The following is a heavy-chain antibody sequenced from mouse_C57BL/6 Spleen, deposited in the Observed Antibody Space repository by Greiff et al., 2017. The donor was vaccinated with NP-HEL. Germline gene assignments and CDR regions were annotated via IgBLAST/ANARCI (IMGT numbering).Heavy chain of an antibody. CDR2: IDPSDSYT. Sequence: QVQLQQPGAELVKPGASVKLSCKASGYTFTSYWMQWVKQRPGQGLEWIGEIDPSDSYTNYNQKFKGKATLTVDTSSSTAYMQLSSLTSEDSAVYYCARWDSSGYYFDYWGQGTTLTVSS. CDR3: ARWDSSGYYFDY. D-gene: IGHD3-2*02. J-gene: IGHJ2*01. CDR1: GYTFTSYW. V-gene: IGHV1-50*01.